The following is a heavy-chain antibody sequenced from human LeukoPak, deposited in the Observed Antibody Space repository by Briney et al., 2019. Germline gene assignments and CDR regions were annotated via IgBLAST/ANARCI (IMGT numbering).Heavy chain of an antibody. CDR2: IHTSGST. CDR3: AREYNGYCSGGSCSELDP. CDR1: GGSISSGSYF. J-gene: IGHJ5*02. V-gene: IGHV4-61*02. Sequence: PSQTLSLTCSVSGGSISSGSYFWSWIRQPAGKGLEWIGLIHTSGSTYYNPSLKSRLTISLDTSKNQFSLNLSSVTATDTAVYYCAREYNGYCSGGSCSELDPWGQGTLVTVSS. D-gene: IGHD2-15*01.